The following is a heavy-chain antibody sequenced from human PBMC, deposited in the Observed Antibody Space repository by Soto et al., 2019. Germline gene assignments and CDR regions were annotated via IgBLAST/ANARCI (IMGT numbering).Heavy chain of an antibody. Sequence: QVQLVESGGGVVQPGRSLRLSCAASGFTFSSYGMHWVRQAPGKGLEWVAVISYDGSNKYYADSVKGRFTISRDNSKNTLYLQMNSLRAEDTAVYYCAKDPYDILTGYEASGDWGQGTLVTVSS. CDR2: ISYDGSNK. CDR3: AKDPYDILTGYEASGD. J-gene: IGHJ4*02. D-gene: IGHD3-9*01. V-gene: IGHV3-30*18. CDR1: GFTFSSYG.